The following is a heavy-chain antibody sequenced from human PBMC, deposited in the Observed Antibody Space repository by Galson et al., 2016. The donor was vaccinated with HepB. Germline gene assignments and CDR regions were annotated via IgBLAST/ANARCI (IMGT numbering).Heavy chain of an antibody. CDR1: GFSLSTSGMC. Sequence: PALVKPTQTLTLTCTLSGFSLSTSGMCVSWIRQPPGKALEWLALIGWDEDKYYSTSLKTRLTISKDTSKNQVVLTMTNMDPVDTATYYCARMKNYYYGMDVWGQGTTVTVSS. J-gene: IGHJ6*02. CDR3: ARMKNYYYGMDV. V-gene: IGHV2-70*01. CDR2: IGWDEDK.